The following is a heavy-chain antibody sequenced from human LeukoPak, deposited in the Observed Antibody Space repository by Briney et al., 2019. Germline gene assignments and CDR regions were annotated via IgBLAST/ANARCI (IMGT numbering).Heavy chain of an antibody. Sequence: SETLSLTCTVSGGSISSYYWSWIRQPPGKGLEWIGYIYYSGSTNYNPSLKSRVTISVDTSKNEFSLRLSSVTAADTAVHYCARDTYYYDSSGYPVGYFDYWGQGTLVTVSS. CDR1: GGSISSYY. CDR2: IYYSGST. D-gene: IGHD3-22*01. V-gene: IGHV4-59*01. J-gene: IGHJ4*02. CDR3: ARDTYYYDSSGYPVGYFDY.